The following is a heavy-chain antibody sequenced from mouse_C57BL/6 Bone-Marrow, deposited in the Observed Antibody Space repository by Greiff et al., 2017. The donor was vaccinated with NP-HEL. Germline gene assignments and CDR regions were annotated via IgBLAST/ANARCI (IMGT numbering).Heavy chain of an antibody. D-gene: IGHD2-2*01. CDR3: ARRMGLRRRRWYFDV. J-gene: IGHJ1*03. Sequence: QVQLQQSGPELVKPGASVKISCKASGYSFTSYYIHWVKQRPGQGLQWIGWIYPGSGNTKYNEKFKGKATLTADTSSRTAYMQLSSLTSEDSAVYYCARRMGLRRRRWYFDVWGTGTTVTVSS. V-gene: IGHV1-66*01. CDR1: GYSFTSYY. CDR2: IYPGSGNT.